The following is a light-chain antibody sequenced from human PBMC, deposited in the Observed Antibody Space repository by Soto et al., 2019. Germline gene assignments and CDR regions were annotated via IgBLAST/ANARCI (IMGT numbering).Light chain of an antibody. CDR1: QSVSSSY. Sequence: EIVLTQSPGTLSLSPGERATLSCRASQSVSSSYLAWYQQKPGQAPRLLIYGASSRATGIPDRFSGSGSGTDFTLPISRLELEDFAVYYCQQYGSSPRFTFGPGTKVDIK. V-gene: IGKV3-20*01. CDR3: QQYGSSPRFT. CDR2: GAS. J-gene: IGKJ3*01.